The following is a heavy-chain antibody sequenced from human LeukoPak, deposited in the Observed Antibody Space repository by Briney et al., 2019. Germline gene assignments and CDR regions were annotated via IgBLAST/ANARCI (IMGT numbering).Heavy chain of an antibody. CDR2: IYYSGST. D-gene: IGHD2-21*02. V-gene: IGHV4-61*01. CDR1: GVSVSSGSYY. Sequence: SETLSLTCTVSGVSVSSGSYYWSWIRQPPGKGLEWIGYIYYSGSTNYNPSLKSLFTITVDTSKNQFSLKLSSVTAADTAVYYCAREGSATAFDYWGQGTLVTVSS. CDR3: AREGSATAFDY. J-gene: IGHJ4*02.